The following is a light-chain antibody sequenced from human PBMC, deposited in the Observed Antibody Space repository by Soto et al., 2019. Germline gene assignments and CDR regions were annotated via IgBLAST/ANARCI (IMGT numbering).Light chain of an antibody. CDR2: EVS. V-gene: IGLV2-14*01. J-gene: IGLJ1*01. CDR1: SSDVGGYNY. CDR3: SSYTSSSTLYV. Sequence: QSAPTQSASVSGSPGQSITISCTGTSSDVGGYNYVSWYQQHPGKAPKLMIYEVSNRPSGVSNRFSGSKSGNTASLTISGLQAEDEADYYCSSYTSSSTLYVFGTGTKVTVL.